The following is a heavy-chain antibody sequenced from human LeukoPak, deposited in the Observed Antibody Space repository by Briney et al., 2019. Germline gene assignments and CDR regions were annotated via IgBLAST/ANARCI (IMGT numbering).Heavy chain of an antibody. CDR1: GGSSSGYY. J-gene: IGHJ6*02. V-gene: IGHV4-34*01. Sequence: SETLSLTCAVYGGSSSGYYWSWIRQPPGKGLEWIGEINHSGSTNYNPSLKSRVTISVDTSKNQFSLKLSSVTAADTAVYCCARGPFRHGSGSWYYYGMDVWGQGTTVTVSS. D-gene: IGHD3-10*01. CDR2: INHSGST. CDR3: ARGPFRHGSGSWYYYGMDV.